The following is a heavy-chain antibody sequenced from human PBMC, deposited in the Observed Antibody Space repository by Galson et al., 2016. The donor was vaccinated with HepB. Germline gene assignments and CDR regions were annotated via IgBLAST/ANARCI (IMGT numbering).Heavy chain of an antibody. CDR1: WDSVSSKSSA. CDR3: ARGHLVVPFSFYFDY. V-gene: IGHV6-1*01. D-gene: IGHD2-15*01. Sequence: CAMSWDSVSSKSSAWYWIRHSPSRGLEWLGRTYHTSNWYGDYAVSVKRRITINPDTSKNQFSLQLNSVTPEDTAVYYCARGHLVVPFSFYFDYWGQGSLVTVSS. J-gene: IGHJ4*02. CDR2: TYHTSNWYG.